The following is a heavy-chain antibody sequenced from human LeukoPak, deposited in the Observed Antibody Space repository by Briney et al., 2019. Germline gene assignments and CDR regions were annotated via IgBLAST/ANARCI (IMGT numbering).Heavy chain of an antibody. V-gene: IGHV4-59*01. CDR3: ARDQNRAFDI. D-gene: IGHD2/OR15-2a*01. CDR1: GGSISSYY. CDR2: IYYSGSS. J-gene: IGHJ3*02. Sequence: SETLSLTCTVSGGSISSYYWSWIRQPPGKGLEWIGYIYYSGSSNYNPSLKSRVTISVDTSKNQFSLRLTSVIAADTAVYYCARDQNRAFDIWGQGTMVTVSS.